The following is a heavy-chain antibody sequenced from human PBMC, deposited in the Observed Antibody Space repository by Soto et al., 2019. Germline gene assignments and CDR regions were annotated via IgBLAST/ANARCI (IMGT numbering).Heavy chain of an antibody. CDR1: GFSLSTSGAG. D-gene: IGHD3-10*01. Sequence: ESGPTPVNPTPNLTLTSTLSGFSLSTSGAGVGSIPQPPGKALEWLALIYWDDDKRYSPSLKSRLTITKDTSKNQVVLTMTNMDPVDTATYYCAHGWFGAYYYYGMDVWGQGTTVTVSS. V-gene: IGHV2-5*02. J-gene: IGHJ6*02. CDR3: AHGWFGAYYYYGMDV. CDR2: IYWDDDK.